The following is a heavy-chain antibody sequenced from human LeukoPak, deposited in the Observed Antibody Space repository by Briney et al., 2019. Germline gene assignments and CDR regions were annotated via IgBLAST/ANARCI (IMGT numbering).Heavy chain of an antibody. Sequence: GGSLRLSCAASGFTFSSYAMSWARQAPGKGLEWVSAISGSGGSTYYADSVKGRFTISRDNSKNTLYLQMNSLRAEDTAVYYCMQNLWFGELLALDYWGQGTLVTVSS. V-gene: IGHV3-23*01. D-gene: IGHD3-10*01. CDR3: MQNLWFGELLALDY. CDR2: ISGSGGST. CDR1: GFTFSSYA. J-gene: IGHJ4*02.